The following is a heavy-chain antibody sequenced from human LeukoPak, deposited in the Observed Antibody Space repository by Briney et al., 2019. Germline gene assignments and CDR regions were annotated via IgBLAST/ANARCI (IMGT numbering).Heavy chain of an antibody. J-gene: IGHJ6*02. CDR2: ISAYNGNT. V-gene: IGHV1-18*01. Sequence: ASVKVSCKASGYTFTSYGISWVRQAPGQGLEWMGWISAYNGNTNYAQKLQGRVTMTTDTSTSTAYMELRSLRSDDTAVYYCARAHNWNYGVYYYYYYGMDVWGQGTTVTVSS. CDR1: GYTFTSYG. CDR3: ARAHNWNYGVYYYYYYGMDV. D-gene: IGHD1-7*01.